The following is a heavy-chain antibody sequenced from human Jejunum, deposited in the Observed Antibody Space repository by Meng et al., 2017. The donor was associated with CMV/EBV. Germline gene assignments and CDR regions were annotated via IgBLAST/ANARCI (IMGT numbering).Heavy chain of an antibody. D-gene: IGHD3-3*01. J-gene: IGHJ4*02. CDR2: IRGDGSGK. Sequence: SGLTFSTHGMREVRQGQGKGLELVAFIRGDGSGKSSSSSLTPRFPLSRDNSQTTMWLQMNSLRAEGTAVYCCAKDKGVRYLGWFSVRGQKTMVTVSS. CDR3: AKDKGVRYLGWFSV. V-gene: IGHV3-30*02. CDR1: GLTFSTHG.